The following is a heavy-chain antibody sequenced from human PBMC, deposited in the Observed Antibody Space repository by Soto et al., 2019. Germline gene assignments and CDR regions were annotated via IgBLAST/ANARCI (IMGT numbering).Heavy chain of an antibody. V-gene: IGHV3-11*06. CDR3: ARAPYYGSGSYSPYLDY. CDR1: GFTFSDYY. Sequence: PGGALRLSCAASGFTFSDYYMSWIRQAPGKGLEWVSYISSSSSYTNYADSVKGRFTISRDNAKNSLYLQMNSLRAEDTAVYYCARAPYYGSGSYSPYLDYWGQGTLVPVSS. J-gene: IGHJ4*02. CDR2: ISSSSSYT. D-gene: IGHD3-10*01.